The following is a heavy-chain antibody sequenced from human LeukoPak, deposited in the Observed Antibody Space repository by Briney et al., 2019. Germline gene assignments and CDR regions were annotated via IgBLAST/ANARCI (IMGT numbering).Heavy chain of an antibody. J-gene: IGHJ4*02. CDR1: VYTFTGYY. V-gene: IGHV1-2*02. CDR2: INPNSADT. D-gene: IGHD5-18*01. CDR3: GRFFSYGQTYYLDY. Sequence: ASVNVSFMASVYTFTGYYIHWVRQAPGQGREWMGWINPNSADTNYAQKFQGRVTMTRDTSISTAYMELSSLRSDDTAVYYCGRFFSYGQTYYLDYWGQGTLVTVSS.